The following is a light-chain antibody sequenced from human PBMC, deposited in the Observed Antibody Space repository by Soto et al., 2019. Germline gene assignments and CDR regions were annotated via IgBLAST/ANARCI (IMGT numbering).Light chain of an antibody. CDR3: QHHNTFPRT. J-gene: IGKJ1*01. Sequence: DIQMSPCPGSVSASVADRVTITCRASQGIRNDLGWFQQRPGKAPERLIYSATTLDSGVPSGFSGSGSGTEFTLTIRSLPLEDFATNSCQHHNTFPRTFGKGTKVAIK. CDR2: SAT. CDR1: QGIRND. V-gene: IGKV1-17*01.